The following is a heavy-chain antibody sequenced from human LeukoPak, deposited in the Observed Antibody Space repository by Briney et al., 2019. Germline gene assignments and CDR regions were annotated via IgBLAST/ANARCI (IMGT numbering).Heavy chain of an antibody. CDR1: GYTFSSYD. D-gene: IGHD2/OR15-2a*01. J-gene: IGHJ5*02. CDR3: TRGRGSTSFKFDP. Sequence: ASVKVSCKASGYTFSSYDITWVRQAPGQGLEWMGWVDPKNGNRGYAPKFYGRLTMTRNASINTAYMELTTLRSEDTAVYYCTRGRGSTSFKFDPWGQGTLVTVSS. V-gene: IGHV1-8*01. CDR2: VDPKNGNR.